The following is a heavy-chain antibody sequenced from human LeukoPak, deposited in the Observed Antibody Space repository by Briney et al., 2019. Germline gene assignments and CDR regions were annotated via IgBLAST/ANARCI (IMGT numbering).Heavy chain of an antibody. D-gene: IGHD5-12*01. V-gene: IGHV4-31*03. Sequence: SETLSLTCTVSGGSSSSGGYSWNWIRQHPGKGLEWIGYIFHSGSTNYNPSLKSRVTISVDTSKNQFSLKLRSVTAADTAVYYCARSDIVRLDYWGQGTLVTVSS. CDR2: IFHSGST. CDR3: ARSDIVRLDY. CDR1: GGSSSSGGYS. J-gene: IGHJ4*02.